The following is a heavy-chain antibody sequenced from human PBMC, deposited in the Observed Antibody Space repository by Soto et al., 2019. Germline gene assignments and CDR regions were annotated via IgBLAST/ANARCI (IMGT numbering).Heavy chain of an antibody. Sequence: ASVKVSCKASGYTFTSYDINWVRQATGQGLEWMGWMNPNSGNTGYAQKFQGRVTMTRNTSISTAYMELSSLRSEDTAVYYCERAHVLRYFDWLAPPTDYGMDVWGQGTTVTVS. V-gene: IGHV1-8*01. CDR1: GYTFTSYD. D-gene: IGHD3-9*01. CDR2: MNPNSGNT. CDR3: ERAHVLRYFDWLAPPTDYGMDV. J-gene: IGHJ6*02.